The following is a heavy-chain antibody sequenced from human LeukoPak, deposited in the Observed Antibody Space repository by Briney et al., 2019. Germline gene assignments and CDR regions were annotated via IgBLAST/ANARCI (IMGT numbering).Heavy chain of an antibody. CDR1: GFTFSSYW. Sequence: GGSLRLSCAASGFTFSSYWMSWVRQAPGKGLEWVANIKKDGSEKYYVDSVKGRFTISRDNAKNSLYLQMNSLRAEDTAVYYCASTDDYNSFDYWGPGTLVTVSS. V-gene: IGHV3-7*03. CDR2: IKKDGSEK. CDR3: ASTDDYNSFDY. D-gene: IGHD5-24*01. J-gene: IGHJ4*02.